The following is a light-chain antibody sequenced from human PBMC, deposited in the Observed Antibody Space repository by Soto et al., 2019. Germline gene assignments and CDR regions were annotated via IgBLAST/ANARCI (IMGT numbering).Light chain of an antibody. CDR3: QQYGGSPQT. V-gene: IGKV3-20*01. Sequence: EIVLTQSPGTLALSPGEGATLSCMASQSVSKYLAWYQQKPGQAPRLLIYGASSRATGIPDSFSGSGSGTDFTLTISILEPEDFAVYYCQQYGGSPQTFGQGTKVEIK. CDR2: GAS. CDR1: QSVSKY. J-gene: IGKJ1*01.